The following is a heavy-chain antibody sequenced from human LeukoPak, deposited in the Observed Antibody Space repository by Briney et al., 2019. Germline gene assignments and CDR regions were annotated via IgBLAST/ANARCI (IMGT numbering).Heavy chain of an antibody. CDR2: IYYSAST. Sequence: PSETLSLTCTVSGGSISSGGSYWSWIRQHPGKGLEWIVYIYYSASTYYNPSLKSRLTISVDTSKNQFSLKLSSVTAADTAVYYCARGRYCGGDCYSRAFDIWGQGTMVTVSS. CDR1: GGSISSGGSY. D-gene: IGHD2-21*02. J-gene: IGHJ3*02. CDR3: ARGRYCGGDCYSRAFDI. V-gene: IGHV4-31*03.